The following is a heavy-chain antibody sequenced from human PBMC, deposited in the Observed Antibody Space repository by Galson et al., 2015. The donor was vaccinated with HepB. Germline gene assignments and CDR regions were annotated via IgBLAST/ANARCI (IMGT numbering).Heavy chain of an antibody. CDR1: GFTFSSYD. CDR3: ARGEVPLLRGVITPGFDY. D-gene: IGHD3-10*01. CDR2: IGTAGDT. J-gene: IGHJ4*02. Sequence: SLRLSCAASGFTFSSYDVHWVRQATGKGLEWVSAIGTAGDTYYPGSVKGRFTISRENAKNSLYLQMNSLRAGDTAVYYCARGEVPLLRGVITPGFDYWGQGTLVTVSS. V-gene: IGHV3-13*01.